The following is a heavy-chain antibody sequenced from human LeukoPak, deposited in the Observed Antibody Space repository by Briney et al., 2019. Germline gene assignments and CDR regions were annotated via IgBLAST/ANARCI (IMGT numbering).Heavy chain of an antibody. CDR1: GFTFSDYY. CDR3: ARSTVVITMLAFDI. V-gene: IGHV3-11*01. Sequence: MSGGSLRLSCAASGFTFSDYYMTWIRQAPGKGLEWVSYITSSSSSIYYADSVKGRFTISRDNAKNSLYLQMNSLRADDTAVYYCARSTVVITMLAFDIWGQGTMVTVSS. D-gene: IGHD4-23*01. J-gene: IGHJ3*02. CDR2: ITSSSSSI.